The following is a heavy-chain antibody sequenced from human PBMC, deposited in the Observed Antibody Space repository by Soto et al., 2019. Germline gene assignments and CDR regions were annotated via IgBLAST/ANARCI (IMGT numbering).Heavy chain of an antibody. J-gene: IGHJ4*02. CDR2: IYWTDDK. V-gene: IGHV2-5*01. CDR3: AKVVGAERFDS. Sequence: QITLKESGPTLVKPTQTLTLTCTISGFSLSSGGVGVDWIRQPPGKALDWLALIYWTDDKYYSPSLKSRLTITKDTSKNQVVLTMNNIDPADTGTYYCAKVVGAERFDSWGQGTLVTVTS. D-gene: IGHD2-15*01. CDR1: GFSLSSGGVG.